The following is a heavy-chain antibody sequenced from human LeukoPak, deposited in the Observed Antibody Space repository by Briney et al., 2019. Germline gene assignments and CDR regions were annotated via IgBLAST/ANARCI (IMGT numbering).Heavy chain of an antibody. Sequence: GGSLRLSCAASGFTFSNYGMHWVRQAPGKGLEWVANIKDDGSDKYYVDSVKGRFSISKDNAKNALYLQMNSLRVEDTAVYYCVPLNWNPPGDFDRWGQGTLVTVSS. CDR1: GFTFSNYG. D-gene: IGHD1-20*01. J-gene: IGHJ4*02. CDR3: VPLNWNPPGDFDR. CDR2: IKDDGSDK. V-gene: IGHV3-7*01.